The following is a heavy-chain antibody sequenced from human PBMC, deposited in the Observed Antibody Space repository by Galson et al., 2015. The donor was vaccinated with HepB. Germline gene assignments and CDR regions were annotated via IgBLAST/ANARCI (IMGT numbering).Heavy chain of an antibody. CDR1: GFTFSDYY. CDR3: ARVWGEVVPAARGFDY. CDR2: ISSSSSYT. V-gene: IGHV3-11*05. D-gene: IGHD2-2*01. Sequence: SLRLSCAASGFTFSDYYMSWIRQAPGKGLEWVSYISSSSSYTNYADSVKGRFTISRDNAKNSLYLQMNSLRAEDTAVYYCARVWGEVVPAARGFDYWGQGTLVTVSS. J-gene: IGHJ4*02.